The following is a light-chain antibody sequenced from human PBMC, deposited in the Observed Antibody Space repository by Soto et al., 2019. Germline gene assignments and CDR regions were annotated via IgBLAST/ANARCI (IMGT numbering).Light chain of an antibody. CDR3: QPYYSYPTLP. Sequence: AIRMTQSPSSLSASTGDRVTITCRASQGISSYLAWYQQKPGKAPKLLIYAASTLQSGVPSRFSGSGSGTDFTLTISCLQSEDFATYYCQPYYSYPTLPFGGGTKV. V-gene: IGKV1-8*01. CDR2: AAS. J-gene: IGKJ4*01. CDR1: QGISSY.